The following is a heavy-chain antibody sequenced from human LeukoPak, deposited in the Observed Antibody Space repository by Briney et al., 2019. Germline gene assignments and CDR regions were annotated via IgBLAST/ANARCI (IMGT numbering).Heavy chain of an antibody. CDR2: IYWDDDK. D-gene: IGHD6-6*01. CDR3: AYRPAHLAFDI. V-gene: IGHV2-5*02. CDR1: GFSLTATGVG. J-gene: IGHJ3*02. Sequence: KSSGPTLVNPTQTLTLTCTFSGFSLTATGVGVGWIRQPPGKALEWLALIYWDDDKRYSPALKSRLTITKDTSKNQVVLTMTNMNPVDTATYYCAYRPAHLAFDIWGQGTMVTVSS.